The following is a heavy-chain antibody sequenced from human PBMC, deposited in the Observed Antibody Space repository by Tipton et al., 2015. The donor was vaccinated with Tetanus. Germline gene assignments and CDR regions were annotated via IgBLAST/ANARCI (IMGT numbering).Heavy chain of an antibody. J-gene: IGHJ3*02. CDR3: ARRRDGSRGDAFDI. Sequence: TLSLTCTVSGGSISSSSYYWGWIRQPPGKGLEWIGSIYYSGSTYYNPSLKSRVTISVDTSKNQFSLKLSSVTAADTAVYYCARRRDGSRGDAFDIWVQGTMVTVSS. D-gene: IGHD5-24*01. CDR1: GGSISSSSYY. CDR2: IYYSGST. V-gene: IGHV4-39*01.